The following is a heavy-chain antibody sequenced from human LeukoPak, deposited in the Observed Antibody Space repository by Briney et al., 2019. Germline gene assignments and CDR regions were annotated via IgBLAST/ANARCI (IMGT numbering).Heavy chain of an antibody. CDR3: ARNGGNSDVDY. CDR1: GVSISGSDW. D-gene: IGHD4-23*01. V-gene: IGHV4-4*02. J-gene: IGHJ4*02. CDR2: IYHSGST. Sequence: SGTLSLTCAVSGVSISGSDWWTWVRQPPGKGLEWIGEIYHSGSTNYNPSLKSRVTISVDKSKKQLSLNLRSVSAAATAVYYCARNGGNSDVDYWGQGTLVTVSS.